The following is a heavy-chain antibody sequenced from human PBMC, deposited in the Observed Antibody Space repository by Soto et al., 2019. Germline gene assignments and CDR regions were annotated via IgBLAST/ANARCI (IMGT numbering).Heavy chain of an antibody. CDR2: IIPILGIA. Sequence: QVQLVQSGAEVKKPGSSVKVSCKASGGTFSSYTISWVRQAPGQGLEWMGRIIPILGIANYAQKFQGRVTITADKSTSTAYMELSSLRSEDTAVYYCARDEDYYGSGSYSYYYHGMDVWGQGTTVTVSS. D-gene: IGHD3-10*01. CDR3: ARDEDYYGSGSYSYYYHGMDV. V-gene: IGHV1-69*08. CDR1: GGTFSSYT. J-gene: IGHJ6*02.